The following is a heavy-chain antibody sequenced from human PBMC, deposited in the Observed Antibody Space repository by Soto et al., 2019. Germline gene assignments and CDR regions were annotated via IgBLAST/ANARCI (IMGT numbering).Heavy chain of an antibody. CDR3: ARVGEGADY. D-gene: IGHD2-21*01. Sequence: ASVKVSCKASGYTFTSYAMLWVRQAPGQRLEWKGRINAGNGNKKYSQKFHGRVTNTRDTSASTAYMELSSLRSEDTAVYYCARVGEGADYWGHGTLVTVSS. V-gene: IGHV1-3*01. CDR1: GYTFTSYA. CDR2: INAGNGNK. J-gene: IGHJ4*01.